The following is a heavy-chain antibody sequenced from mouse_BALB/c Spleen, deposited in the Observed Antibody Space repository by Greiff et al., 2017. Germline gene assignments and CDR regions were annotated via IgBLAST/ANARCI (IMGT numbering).Heavy chain of an antibody. D-gene: IGHD2-14*01. V-gene: IGHV1-69*02. CDR1: GYTFTSYW. CDR2: IDPSDSYT. J-gene: IGHJ2*01. CDR3: ARGYRYDVGGLFDY. Sequence: QVQLQQPGAELVKPGASVKLSCKASGYTFTSYWMHWVKQRPGQGLEWIGEIDPSDSYTNYNQKFKGKATLTVDKSSSTAYMQLSSLTSEDSAVYYCARGYRYDVGGLFDYWGQGTTLTVSS.